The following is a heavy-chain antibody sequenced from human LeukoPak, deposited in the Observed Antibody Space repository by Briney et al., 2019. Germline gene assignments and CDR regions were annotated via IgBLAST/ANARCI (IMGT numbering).Heavy chain of an antibody. D-gene: IGHD3-3*01. V-gene: IGHV3-33*01. CDR1: GFTFSSYG. J-gene: IGHJ4*02. Sequence: PGGSLRLSCAASGFTFSSYGMHWVRQAPGKGLEWVAVIWYDGSNKYYADSVQGRFTISRDNSKNTLYLQMNSLRAEDTAVYYCARGAPSITIFGVAFDYWGQGTLVTVSS. CDR2: IWYDGSNK. CDR3: ARGAPSITIFGVAFDY.